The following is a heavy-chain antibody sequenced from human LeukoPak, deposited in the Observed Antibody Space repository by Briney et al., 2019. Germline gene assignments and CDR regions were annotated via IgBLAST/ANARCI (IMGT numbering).Heavy chain of an antibody. CDR1: GFTFRNYG. Sequence: GGSLRLSCAASGFTFRNYGMHWARQAAGKGLEWVAFIRYDGNKKYYVDSGKGRFTVSRDNSKNTLYLQPNSLRAEDTAVYYCAKVAEYGDNDAFEIWGQGTMVTVSS. V-gene: IGHV3-30*02. CDR2: IRYDGNKK. D-gene: IGHD4-17*01. J-gene: IGHJ3*02. CDR3: AKVAEYGDNDAFEI.